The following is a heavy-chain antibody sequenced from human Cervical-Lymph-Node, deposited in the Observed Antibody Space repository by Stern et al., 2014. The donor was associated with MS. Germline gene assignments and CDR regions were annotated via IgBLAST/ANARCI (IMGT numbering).Heavy chain of an antibody. CDR2: IATHPNSFTT. J-gene: IGHJ4*02. CDR3: ARGNDGSDY. Sequence: VQLVESGGGLVQPGGSLRLSCAASGFTFSDHYMAWVRQAPGKGLEWVGRIATHPNSFTTQSAPSAKGRFTSSRDESKKSLYLQVNSLKTEDTAVYYCARGNDGSDYWGQGTLVTVSS. V-gene: IGHV3-72*01. CDR1: GFTFSDHY. D-gene: IGHD1-1*01.